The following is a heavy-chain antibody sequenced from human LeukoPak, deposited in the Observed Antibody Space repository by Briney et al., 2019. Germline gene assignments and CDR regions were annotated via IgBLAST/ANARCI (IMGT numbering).Heavy chain of an antibody. V-gene: IGHV3-23*01. Sequence: PGGSLRLSCAAARFTLSSYDMSWVRQAPGNGREWVAATSGGGGNTYYADSGKGRFTIARDNSTNTLYLQMNSVSAEDTAVYYCAKEYSRYDFDYWGQGTLVTVSS. CDR3: AKEYSRYDFDY. J-gene: IGHJ4*02. CDR2: TSGGGGNT. CDR1: RFTLSSYD. D-gene: IGHD5-12*01.